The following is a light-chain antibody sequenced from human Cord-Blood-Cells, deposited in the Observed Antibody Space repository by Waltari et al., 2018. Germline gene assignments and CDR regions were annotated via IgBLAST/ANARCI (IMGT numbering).Light chain of an antibody. Sequence: EIVLTQSPATLSLYPGERATLSRRASQSVSSYLAWYQQKPGQAPRLLIYDASNRATGIPARFSGSGSGTDFTLTISSLEPEDFAVYYCQQRSNWPRTFGQVTKVEIK. CDR3: QQRSNWPRT. CDR1: QSVSSY. CDR2: DAS. J-gene: IGKJ1*01. V-gene: IGKV3-11*01.